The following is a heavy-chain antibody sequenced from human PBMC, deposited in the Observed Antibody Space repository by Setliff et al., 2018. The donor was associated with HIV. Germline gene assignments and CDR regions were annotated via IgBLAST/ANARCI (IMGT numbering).Heavy chain of an antibody. J-gene: IGHJ4*02. CDR1: GGSISSGGYS. Sequence: SETLSLTCAVSGGSISSGGYSWSWIRQPPGKGLEWIGYIFHSGSTYYNPSLKSRVTISVDTSKNQFSLNLSSVTAADTAVYYCARDFAERLVDTEVGCFDYWGQGTLVTVSS. CDR2: IFHSGST. V-gene: IGHV4-30-2*01. CDR3: ARDFAERLVDTEVGCFDY. D-gene: IGHD6-6*01.